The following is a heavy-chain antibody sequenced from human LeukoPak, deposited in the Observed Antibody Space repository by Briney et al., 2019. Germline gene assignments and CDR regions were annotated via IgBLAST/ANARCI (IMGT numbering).Heavy chain of an antibody. CDR1: GYTFTNYY. CDR2: INPSSDTT. V-gene: IGHV1-46*01. J-gene: IGHJ4*02. CDR3: ARDLSGVTGYTYGRGIDY. D-gene: IGHD5-18*01. Sequence: ASVKVSCKASGYTFTNYYMHWVRQAPGQGLEWMGIINPSSDTTNYAQKFHARVTMTRDMSTSTVYMELSSLRSEDTAVYYCARDLSGVTGYTYGRGIDYWGQGTLVTVSS.